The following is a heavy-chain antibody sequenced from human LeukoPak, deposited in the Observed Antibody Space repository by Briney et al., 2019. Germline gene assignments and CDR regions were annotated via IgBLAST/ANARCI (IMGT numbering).Heavy chain of an antibody. D-gene: IGHD5-18*01. CDR3: ARKGSGDTAMALIDY. CDR1: GGSISSSNW. V-gene: IGHV4-4*02. J-gene: IGHJ4*02. CDR2: IYHSGST. Sequence: SETLSLTCAVSGGSISSSNWWSWVRQPPGKGLEWIGEIYHSGSTNYNPSLKSRVTISVDKSKNQFSLKLSSVTAADTAVYYCARKGSGDTAMALIDYWGQGTLVTVSS.